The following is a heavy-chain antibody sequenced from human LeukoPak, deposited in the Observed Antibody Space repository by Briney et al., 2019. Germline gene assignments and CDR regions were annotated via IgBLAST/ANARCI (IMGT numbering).Heavy chain of an antibody. D-gene: IGHD6-13*01. V-gene: IGHV4-4*02. CDR1: GGSISSTNW. CDR2: VHLDGRT. Sequence: SETLSLTCGVSGGSISSTNWWTWVRQPPGKGLEWIGEVHLDGRTNYKPSLQSRLTMSVDFSENHISLKLTSVTAADTAVYYCVKGGYSSSWSLFDYWGQGTLVTVSS. CDR3: VKGGYSSSWSLFDY. J-gene: IGHJ4*02.